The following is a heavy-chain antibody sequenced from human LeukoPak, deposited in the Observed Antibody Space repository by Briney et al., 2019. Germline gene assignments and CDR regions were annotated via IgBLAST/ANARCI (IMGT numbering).Heavy chain of an antibody. V-gene: IGHV4-59*12. D-gene: IGHD3-16*02. CDR2: IYYSGST. CDR3: AREAGIAFGGVIATPFDP. Sequence: PSETLSLTCTVSGGSISSYYWSWIRQPPGKGLEWIGYIYYSGSTNYNPSLKSRVTISVDKSKNQFSLKLSSVTAADTAVYYCAREAGIAFGGVIATPFDPWGQGTLVTVSS. J-gene: IGHJ5*02. CDR1: GGSISSYY.